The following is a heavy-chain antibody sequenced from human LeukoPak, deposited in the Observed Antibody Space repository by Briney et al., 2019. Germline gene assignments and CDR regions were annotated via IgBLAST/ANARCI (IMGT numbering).Heavy chain of an antibody. CDR1: GGSISSSSYY. V-gene: IGHV4-39*01. J-gene: IGHJ4*02. D-gene: IGHD2/OR15-2a*01. CDR3: ARGPSMSRNFDY. CDR2: IYYSGST. Sequence: SETLSLTCTVSGGSISSSSYYWGWIRQPPGKGLEWIGSIYYSGSTYYNPSLKSRVTISVDTSKNQFSLKLSSVTAADTAVCYCARGPSMSRNFDYWGQGTLVTVSS.